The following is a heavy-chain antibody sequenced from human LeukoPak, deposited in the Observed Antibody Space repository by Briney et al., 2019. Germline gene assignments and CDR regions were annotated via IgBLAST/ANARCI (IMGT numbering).Heavy chain of an antibody. CDR2: IYYSGGT. CDR3: ARGLYIAYCGGDCYSGHAFDI. CDR1: GGSISSSNW. V-gene: IGHV4-4*02. D-gene: IGHD2-21*02. Sequence: SETLSLTCAVSGGSISSSNWWSWVRQPPGKGLEWIGSIYYSGGTYYNPSLKSRVTISVDTSKNQFSLKLSSVTAADTAVYYCARGLYIAYCGGDCYSGHAFDIWGQGTMVTVSS. J-gene: IGHJ3*02.